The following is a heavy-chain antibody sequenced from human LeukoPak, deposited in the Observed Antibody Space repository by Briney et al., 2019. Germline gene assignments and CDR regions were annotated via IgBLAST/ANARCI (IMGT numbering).Heavy chain of an antibody. D-gene: IGHD4-17*01. CDR2: IYYSGST. V-gene: IGHV4-39*01. CDR3: ARRRTVTEGGSYYYYYYMDV. J-gene: IGHJ6*03. CDR1: GGSISSSSYY. Sequence: KPSETLSLTCTVSGGSISSSSYYWGWIRQPPGKGLEWIGSIYYSGSTYYNPSLKSRVTISVDTSKNQFPLKLSSVTAADTAVYYCARRRTVTEGGSYYYYYYMDVWGKGTTVTVSS.